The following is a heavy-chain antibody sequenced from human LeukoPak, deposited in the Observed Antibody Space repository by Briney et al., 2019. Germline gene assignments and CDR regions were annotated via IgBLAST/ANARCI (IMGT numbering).Heavy chain of an antibody. CDR3: ARAREYGDYVSAFDI. CDR1: GFTFSSYS. J-gene: IGHJ3*02. Sequence: GGSLRLSCAASGFTFSSYSMHWVRQAPGKGLVWVSRINTDGSTTSYADSVKGRFTISRDNAKNTLYLQMNSLRAEDTAVYYCARAREYGDYVSAFDIWGQGTMVTVSS. D-gene: IGHD4-17*01. CDR2: INTDGSTT. V-gene: IGHV3-74*01.